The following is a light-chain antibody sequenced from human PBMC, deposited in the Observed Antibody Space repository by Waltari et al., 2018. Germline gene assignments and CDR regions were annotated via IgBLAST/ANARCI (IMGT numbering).Light chain of an antibody. CDR3: QQRSDWMFT. CDR1: QSVDNS. J-gene: IGKJ2*01. CDR2: EAS. V-gene: IGKV3-11*01. Sequence: EIVLTQSPATLSLSPGDRATLSCRASQSVDNSLGWYQQKPGQPPRLLIYEASKRATDTPARFSGSGSGSDFTLTISSLEPEDFAVYYCQQRSDWMFTFGQGTKLDIK.